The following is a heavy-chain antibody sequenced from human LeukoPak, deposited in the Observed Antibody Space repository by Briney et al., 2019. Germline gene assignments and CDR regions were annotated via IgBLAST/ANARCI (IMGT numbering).Heavy chain of an antibody. J-gene: IGHJ6*02. CDR3: ARQTYDSSGYYGKNYYYYYGMDV. Sequence: GESLKISCKGSGYTFTSFWINWVRQMPGKGLEWMGVIYPGDSDTRYSPSFQGQVTISADKSISTAYLQWSSLEASDTAMYYCARQTYDSSGYYGKNYYYYYGMDVWGQGTTVTVSS. V-gene: IGHV5-51*01. CDR2: IYPGDSDT. CDR1: GYTFTSFW. D-gene: IGHD3-22*01.